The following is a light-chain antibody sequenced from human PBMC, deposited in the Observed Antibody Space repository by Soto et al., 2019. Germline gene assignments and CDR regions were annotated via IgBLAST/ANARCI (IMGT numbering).Light chain of an antibody. Sequence: EIVMTQSPATLSVSPGERATFSCRASQSVSSNLAWYQQKPGQAPRLLIYGASIRATGIPARFSGSGSGTEFTLTISSLQSEDFAVYYCKQYNNWPLSFGGGTKVDI. CDR3: KQYNNWPLS. CDR1: QSVSSN. CDR2: GAS. V-gene: IGKV3-15*01. J-gene: IGKJ4*01.